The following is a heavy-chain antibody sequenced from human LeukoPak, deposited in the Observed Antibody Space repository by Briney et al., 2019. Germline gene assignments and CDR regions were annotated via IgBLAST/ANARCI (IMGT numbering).Heavy chain of an antibody. CDR2: INHSGST. Sequence: PSETLSLTCAVYGGSFSGYYWSWIRQPPGKGLEWIGEINHSGSTNYNPSLKSRVTISVDTSKNRFSLKLSPVTAADTAVYYCARGPNEYYYDSSGYYPYWGQGTLVTVSS. CDR1: GGSFSGYY. D-gene: IGHD3-22*01. V-gene: IGHV4-34*01. CDR3: ARGPNEYYYDSSGYYPY. J-gene: IGHJ4*02.